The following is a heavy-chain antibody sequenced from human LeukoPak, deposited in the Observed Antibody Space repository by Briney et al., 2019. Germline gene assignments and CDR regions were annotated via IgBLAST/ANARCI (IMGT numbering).Heavy chain of an antibody. CDR2: IYYTGST. J-gene: IGHJ4*02. Sequence: SETLSLTCTVSGGSISSYSWNWIRQPPGKGLEWIGYIYYTGSTNYNPYLKSRVAISADTSKNQFSLKLSSVTAADTAVYYCARDGRVDYGDYTFDFWGQGILVTVSP. CDR3: ARDGRVDYGDYTFDF. CDR1: GGSISSYS. V-gene: IGHV4-59*01. D-gene: IGHD4-17*01.